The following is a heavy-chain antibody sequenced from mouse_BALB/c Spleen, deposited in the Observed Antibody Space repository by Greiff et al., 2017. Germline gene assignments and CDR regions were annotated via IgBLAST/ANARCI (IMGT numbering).Heavy chain of an antibody. Sequence: EVNVVESGGGLVQPGGSRKLSCAASGFTFSSFGMHWVRQAPEKGLEWVAYISSGSSTIYYADTVKGRFTISRDNPKNTLFLQMTSLRSEDTAMYYCARWRGNGIYAMDYWGQGTSVTVSS. V-gene: IGHV5-17*02. CDR2: ISSGSSTI. CDR3: ARWRGNGIYAMDY. CDR1: GFTFSSFG. J-gene: IGHJ4*01. D-gene: IGHD1-1*01.